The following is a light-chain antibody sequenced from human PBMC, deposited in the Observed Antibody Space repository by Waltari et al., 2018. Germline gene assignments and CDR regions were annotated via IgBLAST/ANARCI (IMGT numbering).Light chain of an antibody. CDR3: QQANSFPRT. Sequence: DVQMTQSPSSVSASVGDRVTITCRASQAINSWLAWYQQKPGKAPKLLIYAASNLQTGVPSRFSGSGSGTDFTLTINSLQPEDFATYYCQQANSFPRTFGQGTKMDVK. CDR1: QAINSW. V-gene: IGKV1-12*01. J-gene: IGKJ1*01. CDR2: AAS.